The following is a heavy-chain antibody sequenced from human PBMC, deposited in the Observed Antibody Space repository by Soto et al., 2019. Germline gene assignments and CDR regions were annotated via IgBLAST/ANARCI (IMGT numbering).Heavy chain of an antibody. V-gene: IGHV3-30*18. Sequence: SLRVCCASSGFTFSIYVMHWVRQAPGKGLEWVAVISYDGSNKYYAYSVKGRFTISRDNSKNALYLQMNSLSAEDTAVYYCTKGPENWGQGTLVTVSS. CDR3: TKGPEN. CDR1: GFTFSIYV. J-gene: IGHJ4*02. CDR2: ISYDGSNK.